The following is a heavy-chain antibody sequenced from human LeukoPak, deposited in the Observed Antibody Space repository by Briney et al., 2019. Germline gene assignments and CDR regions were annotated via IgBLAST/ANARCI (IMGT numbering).Heavy chain of an antibody. CDR2: IYHSGST. V-gene: IGHV4-4*02. CDR3: ARALGAPYGMDV. D-gene: IGHD3-16*01. CDR1: GAFITNSNW. J-gene: IGHJ6*04. Sequence: SETLSLTCAVSGAFITNSNWWSWVRQPPGKGLEWIGEIYHSGSTNYNPSLKSRVTISVDKSKNEFSLNLISVTAADTAVYYCARALGAPYGMDVWGKGTTVTVSS.